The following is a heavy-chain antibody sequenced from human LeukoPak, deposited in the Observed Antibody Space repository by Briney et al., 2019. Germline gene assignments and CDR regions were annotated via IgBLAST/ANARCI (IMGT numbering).Heavy chain of an antibody. CDR2: LDSSGST. Sequence: PSGTLSLTCTVPGGSISSYYWGWIRQTPGKGLEWIGNLDSSGSTYYNPSLKSRVTISVGTSKNQFSLNLRSVTAADTAIYFCSRSHDYGGLYFYYYMDVWGKGTTVTVSS. J-gene: IGHJ6*03. V-gene: IGHV4-39*01. CDR1: GGSISSYY. D-gene: IGHD4-23*01. CDR3: SRSHDYGGLYFYYYMDV.